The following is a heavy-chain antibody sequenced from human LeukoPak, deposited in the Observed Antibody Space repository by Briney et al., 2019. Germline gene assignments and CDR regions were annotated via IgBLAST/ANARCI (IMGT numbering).Heavy chain of an antibody. D-gene: IGHD2-15*01. J-gene: IGHJ3*02. CDR1: GFTLSSYI. CDR3: ARDCSGGSCSEYDAFDI. Sequence: GGALRLSCADSGFTLSSYIMNWVREAPGKGLERVSSISSSSSYIYYADSVKGRFTISRDNAKNALYLQMNILRGEDTAVYYCARDCSGGSCSEYDAFDIWGKGTMVTVSS. V-gene: IGHV3-21*01. CDR2: ISSSSSYI.